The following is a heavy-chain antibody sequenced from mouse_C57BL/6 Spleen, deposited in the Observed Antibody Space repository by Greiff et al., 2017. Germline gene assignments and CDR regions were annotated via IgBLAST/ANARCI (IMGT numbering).Heavy chain of an antibody. Sequence: EVQLQQSGPELVKPGASVKISCKASGYSFTDYNMNWVKQSNGKSLEWIGVITPNYGTTSYNQKFKGKATLTVDQSSSTAYMQLNSLTSEDSAVXYGAREGYYGSSLFAYWGQGTLVTVSA. D-gene: IGHD1-1*01. CDR3: AREGYYGSSLFAY. CDR2: ITPNYGTT. V-gene: IGHV1-39*01. J-gene: IGHJ3*01. CDR1: GYSFTDYN.